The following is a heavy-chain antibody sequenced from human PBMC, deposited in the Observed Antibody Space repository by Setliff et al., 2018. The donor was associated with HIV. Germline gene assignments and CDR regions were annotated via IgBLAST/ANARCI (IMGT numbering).Heavy chain of an antibody. CDR1: GGSISSGSYY. D-gene: IGHD3-10*01. Sequence: KPSETLSLTCTVSGGSISSGSYYWNWIRQPAGKGLEWIGRIFTSGSTNYNPSLKSRVTISVDTSKNQFSLKLSSVTAADTAVYYCARGSYTVRIDYWGQGTLVTVSS. CDR2: IFTSGST. J-gene: IGHJ4*02. V-gene: IGHV4-61*02. CDR3: ARGSYTVRIDY.